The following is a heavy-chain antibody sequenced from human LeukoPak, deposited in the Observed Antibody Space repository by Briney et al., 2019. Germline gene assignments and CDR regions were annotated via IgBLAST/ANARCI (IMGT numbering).Heavy chain of an antibody. CDR2: IRYDGSNK. J-gene: IGHJ3*02. V-gene: IGHV3-30*02. CDR1: GFTFSSYG. Sequence: GGSLRLSCAASGFTFSSYGMHWVRQPPGKGLEWVAFIRYDGSNKYYADSVKGRFTISRDNSKNTLYLQMNSLRAEDTAVYYCAKDHHSSSWYLGAFDIWGQGTMVTVSS. D-gene: IGHD6-13*01. CDR3: AKDHHSSSWYLGAFDI.